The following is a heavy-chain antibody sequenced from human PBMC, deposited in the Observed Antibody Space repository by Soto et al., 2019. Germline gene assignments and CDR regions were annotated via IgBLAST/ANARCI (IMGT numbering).Heavy chain of an antibody. V-gene: IGHV1-3*01. CDR2: INAGNGNT. CDR1: GYTFTSYA. D-gene: IGHD2-21*02. J-gene: IGHJ4*02. Sequence: RASVKVSCKASGYTFTSYAMHWVRQAPGQRLEWMGWINAGNGNTKYSQKFQGRVTITRDTSASTAYMELSSLRSEDTVVYYCARSIVVVTALDYWGQGTLVTVSS. CDR3: ARSIVVVTALDY.